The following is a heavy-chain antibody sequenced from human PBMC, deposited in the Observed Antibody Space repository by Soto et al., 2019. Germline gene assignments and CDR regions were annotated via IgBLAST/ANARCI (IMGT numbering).Heavy chain of an antibody. V-gene: IGHV4-34*01. CDR3: GRGRGFKRFVDY. D-gene: IGHD5-12*01. J-gene: IGHJ4*02. Sequence: WTWVRQSPGKGLEWIGEGSHRRDNTYNPSLEGRVAISVDTSKNEFSLKLTSVTAADTAVYYCGRGRGFKRFVDYWGQGTLVTVSS. CDR2: GSHRRDN.